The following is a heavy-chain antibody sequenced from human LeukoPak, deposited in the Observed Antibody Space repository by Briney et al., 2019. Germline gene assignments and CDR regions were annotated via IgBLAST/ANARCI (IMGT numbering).Heavy chain of an antibody. J-gene: IGHJ5*02. CDR1: GGSFSGYY. Sequence: PSETLSLTCAVYGGSFSGYYWSWIRQPPGKGLEWIGEINHSGSTNYNPSLKSRVTISEDTSKNQFSLKLSSVTAADTAVYYCARGHRSGYYFNWFDPWGQGTLVTVSS. V-gene: IGHV4-34*01. CDR3: ARGHRSGYYFNWFDP. CDR2: INHSGST. D-gene: IGHD3-22*01.